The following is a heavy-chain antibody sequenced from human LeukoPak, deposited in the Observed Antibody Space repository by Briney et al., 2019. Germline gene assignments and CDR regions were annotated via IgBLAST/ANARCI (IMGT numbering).Heavy chain of an antibody. D-gene: IGHD6-6*01. CDR2: INHSGST. Sequence: PSETLSLTCAVYGGPFSGYYWSWIRQPPGKGLEWIGEINHSGSTKYNPSLKSRVTISVDTSKNQFSLKLSSVTAADTGVYYCARLYTSDIKYDHWNQGTLVTVSS. CDR1: GGPFSGYY. CDR3: ARLYTSDIKYDH. J-gene: IGHJ4*02. V-gene: IGHV4-34*01.